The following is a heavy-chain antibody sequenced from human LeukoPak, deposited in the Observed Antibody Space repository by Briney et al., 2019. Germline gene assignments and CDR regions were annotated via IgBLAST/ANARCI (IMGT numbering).Heavy chain of an antibody. J-gene: IGHJ4*02. CDR2: FDPEDGET. Sequence: ASVKVSCKVSGYTLTELSMHWVRQAPGKGLEWMGGFDPEDGETIYAQKFQGRVTMTEDTSTDTAYMELSSLRSEDTAVYYCATTTARFTMIEVAFGYWGQGTLVTVSS. CDR1: GYTLTELS. V-gene: IGHV1-24*01. CDR3: ATTTARFTMIEVAFGY. D-gene: IGHD3-22*01.